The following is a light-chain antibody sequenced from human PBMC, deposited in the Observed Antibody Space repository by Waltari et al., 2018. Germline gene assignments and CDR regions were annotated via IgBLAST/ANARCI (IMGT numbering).Light chain of an antibody. CDR3: QKYNSYSET. CDR2: QAS. V-gene: IGKV1-5*03. Sequence: DIQMTQSPSTLAASVGDRVTITCRASESISVWLSWYQQKPGKAPKLLIYQASSLVSGVPSRFSGSGSGTEFTITISSLQPDDFATYYCQKYNSYSETFGQGTKVEMK. J-gene: IGKJ1*01. CDR1: ESISVW.